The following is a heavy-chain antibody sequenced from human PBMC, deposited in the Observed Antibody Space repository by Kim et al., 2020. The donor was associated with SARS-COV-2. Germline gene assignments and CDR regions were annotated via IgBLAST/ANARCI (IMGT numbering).Heavy chain of an antibody. J-gene: IGHJ4*02. Sequence: GGSLRLSCAASGFSFSSLGMHWVRQAPGKGLEWVAVIWYDGSNKYYADSVKGRFTISRDSSKNTLYLQMNNLRAEDTAVYYCVGDGGTYYEYYFDYWGQGTLVTVSS. D-gene: IGHD3-10*01. CDR1: GFSFSSLG. CDR3: VGDGGTYYEYYFDY. V-gene: IGHV3-33*01. CDR2: IWYDGSNK.